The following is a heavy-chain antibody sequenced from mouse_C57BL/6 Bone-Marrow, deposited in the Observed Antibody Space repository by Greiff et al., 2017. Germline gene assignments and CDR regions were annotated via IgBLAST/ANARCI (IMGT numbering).Heavy chain of an antibody. Sequence: EVKLMESGGGLVQPGGSLKLSCAASGFTFSDYYMYWVRQTPEKRLEWVAYISNGGGSTYYPDTVKGRFTISRDNAKNTLYLQMSRLKSEDTAMYYCVRQEGFAYWGQGTLVTVSA. J-gene: IGHJ3*01. CDR3: VRQEGFAY. CDR1: GFTFSDYY. CDR2: ISNGGGST. V-gene: IGHV5-12*01.